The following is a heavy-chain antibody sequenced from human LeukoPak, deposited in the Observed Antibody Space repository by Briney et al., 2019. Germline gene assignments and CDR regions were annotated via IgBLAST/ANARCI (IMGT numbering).Heavy chain of an antibody. J-gene: IGHJ4*02. CDR3: ASGHRNSSGYYYPFDY. Sequence: TPSETLSLTCAVYGGSFSGYYWSWIRQPPGKGLEWIGEINHSGSTNYNPSLKSRVTISVDTSKNQSSLKLSSVTAADTAVYYCASGHRNSSGYYYPFDYWGQGTLVTVSS. D-gene: IGHD3-22*01. CDR1: GGSFSGYY. V-gene: IGHV4-34*01. CDR2: INHSGST.